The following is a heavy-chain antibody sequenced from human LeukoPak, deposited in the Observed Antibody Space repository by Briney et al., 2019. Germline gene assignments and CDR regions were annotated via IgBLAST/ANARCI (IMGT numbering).Heavy chain of an antibody. J-gene: IGHJ4*02. Sequence: PGGSLRLSCAASGFTFSGYNMNWARQAPGKGLEWVSYISSSSNTIYYADSVKGRFTISGDNAKNSLYLRMNSLRDEDTAVYYCARRGDYFDYWGQGTLVTVSS. CDR2: ISSSSNTI. V-gene: IGHV3-48*02. CDR1: GFTFSGYN. CDR3: ARRGDYFDY.